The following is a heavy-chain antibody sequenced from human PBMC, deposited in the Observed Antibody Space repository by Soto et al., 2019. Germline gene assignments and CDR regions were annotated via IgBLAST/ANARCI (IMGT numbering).Heavy chain of an antibody. CDR3: ERAPPGTVMVRSFDY. D-gene: IGHD5-18*01. Sequence: QVQLVQSGAEVKKPGSSVKVSCKASGGTFSSYAISWVRQAPGQGLEWMGGIIPIFGTANYAQKFQGRVKITADESTSTAYMELSSRRSEDTAVYYCERAPPGTVMVRSFDYWGQGTLVTVSS. CDR2: IIPIFGTA. V-gene: IGHV1-69*01. J-gene: IGHJ4*02. CDR1: GGTFSSYA.